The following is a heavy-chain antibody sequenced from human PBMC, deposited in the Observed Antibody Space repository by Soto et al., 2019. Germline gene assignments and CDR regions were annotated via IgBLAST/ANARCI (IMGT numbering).Heavy chain of an antibody. D-gene: IGHD3-22*01. V-gene: IGHV3-23*01. J-gene: IGHJ4*02. CDR1: GFTFSTYA. CDR2: ISGSGGNR. CDR3: AKGLDSSGYTGYFDY. Sequence: GGSLSLSCAASGFTFSTYAMNWVRQAPGKGLEWVSVISGSGGNRLYADSVKGRFSISRDNSKNTLYVEISSLRAEDTAVYFCAKGLDSSGYTGYFDYWGQGTLVTVSS.